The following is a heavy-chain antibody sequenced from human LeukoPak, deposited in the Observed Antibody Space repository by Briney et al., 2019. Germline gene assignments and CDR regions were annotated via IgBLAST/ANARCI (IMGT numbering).Heavy chain of an antibody. CDR2: ISYDGSNK. J-gene: IGHJ4*02. CDR3: AKDRWAYYGSGSYYPQD. D-gene: IGHD3-10*01. CDR1: GFTFSSYA. V-gene: IGHV3-30*07. Sequence: GGSLRLSCAASGFTFSSYAMHWVRQAPGKGLEWVAVISYDGSNKYYADSVKGRFTISRDNSKNTLYLQMNSLRAEDTAVYYCAKDRWAYYGSGSYYPQDWGQGTLVTVSS.